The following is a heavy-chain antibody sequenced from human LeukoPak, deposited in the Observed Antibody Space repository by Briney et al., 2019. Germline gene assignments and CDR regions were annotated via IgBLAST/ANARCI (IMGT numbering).Heavy chain of an antibody. V-gene: IGHV1-69*13. J-gene: IGHJ2*01. CDR3: ARNLRFLDYWYFDL. CDR2: IIPIFGTA. Sequence: SVKVSCKASGGTFSSYAISWVRQAPGQGLEWMGGIIPIFGTANYAQKFQGRVTITADESTSTAYMELSSLKSEDTAVYYCARNLRFLDYWYFDLWGRGTLVTVSS. CDR1: GGTFSSYA. D-gene: IGHD3-3*01.